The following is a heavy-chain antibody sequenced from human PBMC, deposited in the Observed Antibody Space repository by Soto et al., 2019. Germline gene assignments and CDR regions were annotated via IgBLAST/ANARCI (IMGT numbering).Heavy chain of an antibody. CDR3: ASGGAGSGPFTWELPDH. CDR1: GNTFTYRY. V-gene: IGHV1-45*02. D-gene: IGHD1-26*01. CDR2: ITPFSGDA. J-gene: IGHJ4*02. Sequence: QMQLVQSGADVKKTGSTVTVSCKALGNTFTYRYLHWVRQAPGQALEWMGWITPFSGDAHYAQKVQERVTITRDRSINTGYMRMSSLRSEDTAMYYCASGGAGSGPFTWELPDHWGQGTLVTISS.